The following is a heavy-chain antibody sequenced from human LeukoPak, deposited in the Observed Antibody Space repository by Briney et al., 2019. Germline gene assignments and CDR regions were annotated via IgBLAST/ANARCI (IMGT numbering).Heavy chain of an antibody. CDR1: GGSISSGSYY. CDR3: ARYYYDNNGPSAYAYFDY. CDR2: IYYSGTT. D-gene: IGHD3-22*01. J-gene: IGHJ4*02. Sequence: PSETLSLTCTVSGGSISSGSYYWSWIRQHPGKGLEWIGIIYYSGTTYYNPSLESRVTISVDTSKNQFSLKLSSVTAADTAVYYCARYYYDNNGPSAYAYFDYWGQGTLVTVSS. V-gene: IGHV4-31*03.